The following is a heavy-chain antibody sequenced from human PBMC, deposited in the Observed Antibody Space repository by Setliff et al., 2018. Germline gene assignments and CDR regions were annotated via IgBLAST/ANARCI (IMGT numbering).Heavy chain of an antibody. CDR2: MYYSGDT. J-gene: IGHJ4*02. Sequence: NPSETLSLTCTVSGVCIRSQSWSWIRQPPGKGLEWIGYMYYSGDTNYNPSLKSRVTISVDTSKNQFSLELRSVTAADTAVYYCARLPPLHTPMALTFDYWGQGILVTVSS. D-gene: IGHD5-18*01. CDR3: ARLPPLHTPMALTFDY. V-gene: IGHV4-59*08. CDR1: GVCIRSQS.